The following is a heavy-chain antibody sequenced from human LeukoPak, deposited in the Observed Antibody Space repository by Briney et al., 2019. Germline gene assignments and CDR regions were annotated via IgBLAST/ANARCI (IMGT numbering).Heavy chain of an antibody. J-gene: IGHJ4*02. D-gene: IGHD3-10*01. CDR2: IIPIFGTA. CDR1: GGTFSSYA. V-gene: IGHV1-69*13. CDR3: ARGTYYYGSGSWRPRFWDY. Sequence: ASVKVSCKASGGTFSSYAISWVRQAPGQGLEWMGGIIPIFGTANYAQKFQGRVTITADESTSTAYMELSSLRCEDTAVYYCARGTYYYGSGSWRPRFWDYWGQGTLVTVSS.